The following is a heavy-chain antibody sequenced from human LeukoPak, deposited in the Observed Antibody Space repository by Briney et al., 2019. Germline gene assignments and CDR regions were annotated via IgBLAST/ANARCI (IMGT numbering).Heavy chain of an antibody. J-gene: IGHJ4*02. V-gene: IGHV3-23*01. D-gene: IGHD5-18*01. CDR3: AKVFFFYSPVYSPEGYYFDY. CDR1: GFTLSSYA. CDR2: ISGSGGST. Sequence: GGSLRLSCAASGFTLSSYAMSWVRQAPGKGLEWVPAISGSGGSTYYADSVKGRFTISRDNSKNTLYLQMNSLRAEDTAVYYCAKVFFFYSPVYSPEGYYFDYWGQGTLVTVSS.